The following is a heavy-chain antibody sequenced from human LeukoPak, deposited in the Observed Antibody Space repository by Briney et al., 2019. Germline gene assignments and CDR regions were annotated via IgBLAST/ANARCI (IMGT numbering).Heavy chain of an antibody. J-gene: IGHJ4*02. V-gene: IGHV4-38-2*01. CDR2: IYHSGST. D-gene: IGHD2-2*01. Sequence: SETLSLTCAVSGYSISSGYYWGWIRQPPGKGLEWIGSIYHSGSTYYNPSLKSRVTISVDTSKNQFSLKPSSVTAADTAVYYCARRNVVVPAAMRRGGHFDYWGQGTLVTVSS. CDR3: ARRNVVVPAAMRRGGHFDY. CDR1: GYSISSGYY.